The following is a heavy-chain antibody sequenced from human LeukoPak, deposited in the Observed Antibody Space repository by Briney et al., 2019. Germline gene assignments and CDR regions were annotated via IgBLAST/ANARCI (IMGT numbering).Heavy chain of an antibody. CDR3: AKGFNYGSGRYEYYQH. D-gene: IGHD3-10*01. Sequence: GGSLRLSCAASGFTFSKYAMSWVRQAPGKGLEWDSTVNDRGTGTYYADSVKGRFTISRDNSKNTLSLQMNTVRTTAVYYCAKGFNYGSGRYEYYQHWGQGTLVTVSS. CDR2: VNDRGTGT. V-gene: IGHV3-23*01. CDR1: GFTFSKYA. J-gene: IGHJ1*01.